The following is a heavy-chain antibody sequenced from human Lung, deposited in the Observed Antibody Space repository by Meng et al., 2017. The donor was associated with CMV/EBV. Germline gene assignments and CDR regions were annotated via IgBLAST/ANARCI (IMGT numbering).Heavy chain of an antibody. Sequence: GESXKISCAASGFTFSSYSMNWVRQAPGKGLEWVSSISSSSSYIYYADSVKGRFTISRDNAKNSLYLQMNSLRAEDTAVYYCARDSSSSYYYYGMDVWGQRTTVTVS. CDR3: ARDSSSSYYYYGMDV. J-gene: IGHJ6*01. D-gene: IGHD6-6*01. CDR1: GFTFSSYS. V-gene: IGHV3-21*01. CDR2: ISSSSSYI.